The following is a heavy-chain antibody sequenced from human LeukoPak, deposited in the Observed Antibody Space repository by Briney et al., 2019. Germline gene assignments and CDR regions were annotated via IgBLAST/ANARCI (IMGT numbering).Heavy chain of an antibody. Sequence: GESLKISCKGSGYSFTSYWIGWVRQMPGKGLEWMGIINPADSDTRYSPSFQGQVTISADKSISTAYLQWSSLKASDTAMYYCARTPFVVVTAIRAYYYYGMDVWGQGTTVTV. CDR3: ARTPFVVVTAIRAYYYYGMDV. D-gene: IGHD2-21*02. J-gene: IGHJ6*02. CDR1: GYSFTSYW. V-gene: IGHV5-51*01. CDR2: INPADSDT.